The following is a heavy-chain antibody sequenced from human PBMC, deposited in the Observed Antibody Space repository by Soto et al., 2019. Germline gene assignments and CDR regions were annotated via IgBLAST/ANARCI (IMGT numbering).Heavy chain of an antibody. CDR2: IYYSGST. Sequence: QVQLQESGPGLVKPSQTLSLTCTVSGGSISSGDYYWSWIRQPPGKGLEWIGYIYYSGSTYYNPSLNSRVTISVDTSKNQFSLKLSSVTAADTAVYYCARGAIKSPYYFDYWGQGTLVTVSS. J-gene: IGHJ4*02. V-gene: IGHV4-30-4*01. CDR1: GGSISSGDYY. CDR3: ARGAIKSPYYFDY. D-gene: IGHD5-12*01.